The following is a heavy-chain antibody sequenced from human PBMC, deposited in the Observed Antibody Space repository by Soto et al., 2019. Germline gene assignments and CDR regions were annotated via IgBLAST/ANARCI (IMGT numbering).Heavy chain of an antibody. D-gene: IGHD3-22*01. J-gene: IGHJ4*02. V-gene: IGHV1-69*01. CDR2: IIPIFGTA. Sequence: SVQVSCKASGGTFSSYAISWVRQAPGQGLEWMGGIIPIFGTANYAQKFQGRVTITADESTSTAYMELSSLRSEDTAVYYCAKGRNYDRLYFDYWGQGTLVTVSS. CDR3: AKGRNYDRLYFDY. CDR1: GGTFSSYA.